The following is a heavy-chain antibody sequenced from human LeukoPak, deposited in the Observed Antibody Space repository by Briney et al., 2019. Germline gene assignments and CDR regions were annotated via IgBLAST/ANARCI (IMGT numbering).Heavy chain of an antibody. V-gene: IGHV6-1*01. CDR1: GDSVSSNSAV. Sequence: KPSQTLSLTCAIYGDSVSSNSAVWTWIRQSPSRGLEWLGRTYYRSKWYNDYAVSVKSRITINPDTSKNQFSLQLNSVTPEDTAVYYCARETVDIVANNAFDIWGRGTMVTVSS. D-gene: IGHD5-12*01. J-gene: IGHJ3*02. CDR2: TYYRSKWYN. CDR3: ARETVDIVANNAFDI.